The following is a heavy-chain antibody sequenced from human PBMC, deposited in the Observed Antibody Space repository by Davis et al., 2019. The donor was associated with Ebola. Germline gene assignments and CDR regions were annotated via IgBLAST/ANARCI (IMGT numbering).Heavy chain of an antibody. D-gene: IGHD3-3*01. CDR3: AREKGRFLEWSVYYYYGMDV. CDR2: INHSGST. Sequence: SQTLSLTCAVYGGSFSGYCWSWIRQPPGKGLEWIGEINHSGSTNYNPSLKSRVTISVETSKNRFSLKLSSVTAADTAVYYCAREKGRFLEWSVYYYYGMDVWGQGTTVTVSS. CDR1: GGSFSGYC. J-gene: IGHJ6*02. V-gene: IGHV4-34*01.